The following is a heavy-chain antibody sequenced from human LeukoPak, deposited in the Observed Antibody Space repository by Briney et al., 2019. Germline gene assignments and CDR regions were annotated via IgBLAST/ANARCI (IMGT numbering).Heavy chain of an antibody. Sequence: KPSETLSLTCAVYGGSFSGYYWSWIRQPPGKGLEWIGEINHSGSTNYNPSLKSRVTISVDASKNQFSLKLSSVTAADTAVYYCARLSKGIAVAGTWVDYWGQGTLVTVSS. V-gene: IGHV4-34*01. D-gene: IGHD6-19*01. CDR3: ARLSKGIAVAGTWVDY. CDR1: GGSFSGYY. CDR2: INHSGST. J-gene: IGHJ4*02.